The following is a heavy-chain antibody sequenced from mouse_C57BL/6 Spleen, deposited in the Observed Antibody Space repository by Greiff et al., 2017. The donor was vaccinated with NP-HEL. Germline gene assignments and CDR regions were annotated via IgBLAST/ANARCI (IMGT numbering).Heavy chain of an antibody. Sequence: EVMLVESGGGLVKPGGSLKLSCAASGFTFTDYGMHWVRQAPEKGLEWVAYISSGSSIFYYAYTAKGRGTGTGENAKTTLYLQMTSLRSADAAMSDCARIDYYDSSLYYAMDYWGQGTSVTVSS. V-gene: IGHV5-17*01. CDR1: GFTFTDYG. CDR3: ARIDYYDSSLYYAMDY. D-gene: IGHD1-1*01. CDR2: ISSGSSIF. J-gene: IGHJ4*01.